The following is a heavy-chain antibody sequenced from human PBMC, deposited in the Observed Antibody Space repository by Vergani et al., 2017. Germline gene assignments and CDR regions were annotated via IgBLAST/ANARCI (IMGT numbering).Heavy chain of an antibody. Sequence: QVTLKESGPVLVKPTETLTLTCTVSGFSLSNARMGVSWIRQPPGKALEWLAHIFSNDEKSYSTSLKSRLTISKDTSKSQVVLTMTNMDPVDTATYYCAHRGAYYDSSGYYDAFDIWGQGTMVTVSS. D-gene: IGHD3-22*01. CDR2: IFSNDEK. CDR1: GFSLSNARMG. CDR3: AHRGAYYDSSGYYDAFDI. V-gene: IGHV2-26*01. J-gene: IGHJ3*02.